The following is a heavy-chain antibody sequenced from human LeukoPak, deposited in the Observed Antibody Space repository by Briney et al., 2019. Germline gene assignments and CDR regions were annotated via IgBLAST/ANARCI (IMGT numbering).Heavy chain of an antibody. CDR3: ARDLGRIAVAGDY. CDR2: ISGSGGST. J-gene: IGHJ4*02. Sequence: GGSLRLSCAASGFTFSSYAMSWVRQAPGKGLEWVSSISGSGGSTYYADSVKGRFTISRDSSINTLYLQMNSLRVEDTAVYYCARDLGRIAVAGDYWGQGTLVTVSS. V-gene: IGHV3-23*01. CDR1: GFTFSSYA. D-gene: IGHD6-19*01.